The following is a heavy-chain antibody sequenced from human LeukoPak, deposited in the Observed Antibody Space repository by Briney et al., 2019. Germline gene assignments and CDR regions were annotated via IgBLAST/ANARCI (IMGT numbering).Heavy chain of an antibody. V-gene: IGHV1-18*01. CDR1: SYTFTSYG. CDR3: ARVGIAAAGGPPHNWDY. CDR2: ISAYNGNT. J-gene: IGHJ4*02. Sequence: ASVKVSCKASSYTFTSYGISWVRQAPGQGLEWMGWISAYNGNTNYAQKLQGRVTMTTDTSTSTAYMELRSLRSDDTAVYYCARVGIAAAGGPPHNWDYWGQGTLVTVSS. D-gene: IGHD6-13*01.